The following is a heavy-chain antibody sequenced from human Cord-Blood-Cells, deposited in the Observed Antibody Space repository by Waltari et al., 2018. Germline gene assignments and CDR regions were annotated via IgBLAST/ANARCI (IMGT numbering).Heavy chain of an antibody. Sequence: QVQLVQSGAEVKKPGSSVKVSCKASGGTFSSYAISWVRQAPGQGLEWMGGDIPIFGTANYAQKFQSGVTITADESTGTAYMELSSLRSEDTAVYYCASPSIAARRGAFDIWGQGTMVTVSS. D-gene: IGHD6-6*01. J-gene: IGHJ3*02. CDR2: DIPIFGTA. V-gene: IGHV1-69*12. CDR3: ASPSIAARRGAFDI. CDR1: GGTFSSYA.